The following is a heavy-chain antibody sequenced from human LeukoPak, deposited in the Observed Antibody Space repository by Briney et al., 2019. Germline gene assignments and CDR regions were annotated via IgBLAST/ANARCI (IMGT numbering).Heavy chain of an antibody. J-gene: IGHJ6*02. V-gene: IGHV1-2*02. D-gene: IGHD1-1*01. CDR1: GHTFTGYY. Sequence: ASVKVSCKASGHTFTGYYMHWVRQAPGQGLEWMGWINPNSGGTNYAQKFQGRVTMTRDTSISTAYMELSRLRSDDTAVYYCARYGGTTFDYYYGMDVWGQGTTVTVSS. CDR3: ARYGGTTFDYYYGMDV. CDR2: INPNSGGT.